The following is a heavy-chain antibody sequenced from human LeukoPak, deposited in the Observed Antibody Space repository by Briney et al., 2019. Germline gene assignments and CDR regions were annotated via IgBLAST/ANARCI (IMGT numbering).Heavy chain of an antibody. CDR1: GFNFTSYA. CDR2: ISGSGGST. CDR3: AKDAVALRGLGESDYYYYYMDV. D-gene: IGHD3-10*01. J-gene: IGHJ6*03. V-gene: IGHV3-23*01. Sequence: GGSFSLYCAASGFNFTSYAMSWVRQAPGEGLEWVSAISGSGGSTYYADSVKGRFTISSDNSKNTLYLQINLLRPEDTAVYYCAKDAVALRGLGESDYYYYYMDVWGKASAVTVSS.